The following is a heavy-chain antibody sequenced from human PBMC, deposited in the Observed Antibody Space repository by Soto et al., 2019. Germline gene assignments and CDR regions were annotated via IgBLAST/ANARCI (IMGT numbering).Heavy chain of an antibody. J-gene: IGHJ5*02. V-gene: IGHV4-39*01. Sequence: PSETLSLTCTVSGGSISSSSYYWGWIRQPPGKGLEWIGSIYYSGSTYYNPSLKSRVTISVDTSKNQFSLSLSSVTAADTAVYYCARGRGYSYGLDPWGQGTLVT. CDR2: IYYSGST. D-gene: IGHD5-18*01. CDR1: GGSISSSSYY. CDR3: ARGRGYSYGLDP.